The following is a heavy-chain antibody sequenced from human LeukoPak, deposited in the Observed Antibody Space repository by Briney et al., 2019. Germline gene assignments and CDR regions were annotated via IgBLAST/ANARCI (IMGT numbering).Heavy chain of an antibody. J-gene: IGHJ2*01. CDR3: ARQQWLPNWYFDL. Sequence: PSETLSLTCAVYGGSFSGHYWSWIRQPPGKGLEWIGEINHSGSTNYNPSLKSRVTISVDTSKNQFSLKLSSVTAADTAVYYCARQQWLPNWYFDLWGRGTLVTVSS. V-gene: IGHV4-34*01. CDR2: INHSGST. D-gene: IGHD6-19*01. CDR1: GGSFSGHY.